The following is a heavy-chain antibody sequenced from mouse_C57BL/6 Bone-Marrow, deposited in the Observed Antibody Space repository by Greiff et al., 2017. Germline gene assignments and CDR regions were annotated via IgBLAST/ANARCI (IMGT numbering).Heavy chain of an antibody. J-gene: IGHJ2*01. CDR2: IDPEKGDT. D-gene: IGHD1-1*01. V-gene: IGHV14-4*01. Sequence: EVKLQESGAELVRPGASVKLSCTASGFNIKDDYMHWVKQRPEQGLEWIGWIDPEKGDTEYASKFQGKATITADTSSNTAYLQLSSLTSEDTAVYYCTIYYYGSSWDQGTTLTVSS. CDR1: GFNIKDDY. CDR3: TIYYYGSS.